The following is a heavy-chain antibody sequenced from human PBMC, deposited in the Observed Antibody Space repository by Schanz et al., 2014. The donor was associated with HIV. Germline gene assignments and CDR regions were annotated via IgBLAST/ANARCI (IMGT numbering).Heavy chain of an antibody. Sequence: QVPLVQSGAEVKKPGSSVKVSCKASGGIFSYHAINWVRQAPGQGLEWMGGIIPIFGTSNYAQKFQGRVTIIADESTSTAYMELSSLRSADTAVYFCARAAFSSEYYYGMDVWGQGTTVTVSS. CDR3: ARAAFSSEYYYGMDV. D-gene: IGHD3-3*02. V-gene: IGHV1-69*01. J-gene: IGHJ6*02. CDR2: IIPIFGTS. CDR1: GGIFSYHA.